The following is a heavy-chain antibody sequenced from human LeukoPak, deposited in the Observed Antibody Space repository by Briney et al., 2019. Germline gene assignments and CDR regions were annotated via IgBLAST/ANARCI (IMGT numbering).Heavy chain of an antibody. CDR1: GYSFTSYW. Sequence: GESLKISWKGSGYSFTSYWIGWVRQMPGKGLEWMGIIYPGDSDTRYSPSFQGQVTISADKSISTAYLQWSSLKASDTAMYSCARRVYSYGTWFDPWGQGTLVTVSS. V-gene: IGHV5-51*01. D-gene: IGHD5-18*01. CDR2: IYPGDSDT. J-gene: IGHJ5*02. CDR3: ARRVYSYGTWFDP.